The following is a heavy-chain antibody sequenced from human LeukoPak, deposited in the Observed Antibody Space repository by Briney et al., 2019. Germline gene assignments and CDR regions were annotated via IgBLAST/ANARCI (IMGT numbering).Heavy chain of an antibody. J-gene: IGHJ4*02. D-gene: IGHD3-22*01. CDR2: INHSGST. V-gene: IGHV4-34*01. CDR1: GGSFSGYY. CDR3: ASEVADYDSSGYYEL. Sequence: SETLSLTCAVYGGSFSGYYWSWIRQPPGKGLEWIGEINHSGSTDYNPSLKSRVTISVDTSKNQFSLKLSSVTAADTAVYYCASEVADYDSSGYYELWGQGTLVTVSS.